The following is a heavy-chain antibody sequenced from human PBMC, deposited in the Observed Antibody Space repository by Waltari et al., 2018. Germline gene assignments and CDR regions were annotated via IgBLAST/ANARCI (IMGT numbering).Heavy chain of an antibody. CDR3: AKSRGFEY. V-gene: IGHV3-7*01. CDR2: INYGGSQK. Sequence: EVQLVESGGGLVQPGGSLRLSCGASGFTFSRYWMGWVRQTPGKGLQWVANINYGGSQKYYVDSVKGRFTVSRDNAKNSVYLQMNSLRVEDTAVYYCAKSRGFEYWGQGALITVSS. J-gene: IGHJ4*02. D-gene: IGHD2-2*01. CDR1: GFTFSRYW.